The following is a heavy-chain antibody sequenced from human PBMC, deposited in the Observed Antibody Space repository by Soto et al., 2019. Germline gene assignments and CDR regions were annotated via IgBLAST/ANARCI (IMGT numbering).Heavy chain of an antibody. D-gene: IGHD6-19*01. CDR2: IHSGGSA. V-gene: IGHV3-53*01. CDR3: ARGRSDWYPLDY. CDR1: GFSVSSEY. J-gene: IGHJ4*02. Sequence: GGSLRLSCSASGFSVSSEYMNWVRQAPGKGLKWVSVIHSGGSAYYAESVKGRVTISRDSSKNTLYLQMNSLRAEDTAVYYCARGRSDWYPLDYWGQGALVTVSS.